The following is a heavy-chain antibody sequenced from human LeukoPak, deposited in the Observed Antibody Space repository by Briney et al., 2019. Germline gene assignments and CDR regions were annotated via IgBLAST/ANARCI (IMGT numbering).Heavy chain of an antibody. J-gene: IGHJ3*01. CDR1: GFTFSDYY. V-gene: IGHV3-7*01. CDR3: ARDWLAGNPYHAFDL. CDR2: IKEDGSEQ. D-gene: IGHD3-22*01. Sequence: GGSLRLSCAASGFTFSDYYMSWIRQAPGEGLECVANIKEDGSEQYYVDSVKGRLSISRDNATNSLYLHMTSLRAENTAAYYSARDWLAGNPYHAFDLWGKGTMVTVSS.